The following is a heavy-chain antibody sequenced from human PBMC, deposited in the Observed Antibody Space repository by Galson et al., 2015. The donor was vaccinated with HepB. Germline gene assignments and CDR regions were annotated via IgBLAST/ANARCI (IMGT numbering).Heavy chain of an antibody. V-gene: IGHV3-23*01. CDR1: GFTFSSYA. CDR2: ISGSGGST. CDR3: ANDYGSGRSPFDY. J-gene: IGHJ4*02. Sequence: SLRLSCAASGFTFSSYAMSWVRQAPGKGLEWVSAISGSGGSTYYADSVKGRFTISRDNSKNTLYLQMNSLRAEDTAVYYCANDYGSGRSPFDYWGQGTLVTVSS. D-gene: IGHD3-10*01.